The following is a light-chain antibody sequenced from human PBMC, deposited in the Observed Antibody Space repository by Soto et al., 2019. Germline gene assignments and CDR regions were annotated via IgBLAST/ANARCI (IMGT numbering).Light chain of an antibody. CDR1: QSINNW. J-gene: IGKJ2*01. CDR3: QQYDSDSST. Sequence: DIQMTQSPSTLSASVGDRVTITCRASQSINNWLAWYQQKPGKAPKLLIYEASSLLSGVPSRFSGSGSGTEFTLTINSLQPDYFSAYYCQQYDSDSSTFGQGTKLDI. V-gene: IGKV1-5*03. CDR2: EAS.